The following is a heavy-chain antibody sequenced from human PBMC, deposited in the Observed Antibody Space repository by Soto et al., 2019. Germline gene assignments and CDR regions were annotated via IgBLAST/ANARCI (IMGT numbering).Heavy chain of an antibody. Sequence: QLQLVQSGAEVKKPGASVKVSCKVSGYTLAELSMHWVRQAPGKGLEWMGGFDPEDAETIYAQKFQGRVSMNMDTSTDTAYMELTSLRAEDSAVYYCTTGQRPIRFLEWLSRYYFDFWGQGTLVTVSS. V-gene: IGHV1-24*01. D-gene: IGHD3-3*01. J-gene: IGHJ4*02. CDR3: TTGQRPIRFLEWLSRYYFDF. CDR2: FDPEDAET. CDR1: GYTLAELS.